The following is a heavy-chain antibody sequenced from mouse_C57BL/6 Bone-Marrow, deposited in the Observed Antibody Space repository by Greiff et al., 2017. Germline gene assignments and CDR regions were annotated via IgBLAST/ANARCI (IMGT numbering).Heavy chain of an antibody. Sequence: QVQLKQSGAELARPGASVKLSCKASGYTFTSYGISWVKQRTGQGLAWIGEIYPRSGNTYYNEKFKGKATLTADKSSSTAYMELRSLTSEDSAVYFCAREGGQLRSRLFAYWGQGTLVTVSA. CDR3: AREGGQLRSRLFAY. V-gene: IGHV1-81*01. CDR1: GYTFTSYG. J-gene: IGHJ3*01. CDR2: IYPRSGNT. D-gene: IGHD3-2*02.